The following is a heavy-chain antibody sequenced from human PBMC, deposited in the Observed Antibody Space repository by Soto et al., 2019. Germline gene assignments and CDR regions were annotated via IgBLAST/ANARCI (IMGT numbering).Heavy chain of an antibody. CDR3: AKATTYADYVLDY. Sequence: PAGSLRLSFAASGFTLSSYCMHWVRQAPGKGLEWVAVISYDGSNKYYADSVKGRFTISRDNSKNTLYLQMNSLRPEDTAVYYCAKATTYADYVLDYCGQGTLVTVSS. J-gene: IGHJ4*02. D-gene: IGHD4-17*01. CDR2: ISYDGSNK. CDR1: GFTLSSYC. V-gene: IGHV3-30*18.